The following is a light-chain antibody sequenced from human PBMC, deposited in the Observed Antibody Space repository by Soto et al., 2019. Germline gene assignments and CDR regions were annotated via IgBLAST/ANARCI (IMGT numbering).Light chain of an antibody. J-gene: IGLJ2*01. V-gene: IGLV1-51*01. Sequence: SVLTQPPSVSAAPGQKVTISCSGTSSNIGRNYVAWYQQLPGTAPKLLIYDNDKRPSGIPDRFSGSKSGTSATLGITGLQTGDEADYYCGTWDSSLSDAVVFGEGTKLTVL. CDR2: DND. CDR1: SSNIGRNY. CDR3: GTWDSSLSDAVV.